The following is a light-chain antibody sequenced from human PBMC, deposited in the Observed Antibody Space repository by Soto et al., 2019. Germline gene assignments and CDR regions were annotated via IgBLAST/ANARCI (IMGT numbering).Light chain of an antibody. V-gene: IGLV2-8*01. CDR1: SSDVGGYNY. Sequence: QSALTQPPSASESPGQSVTISCTGTSSDVGGYNYVSWYQQHPGKAPKLMIYEVSKRPSGVPDRFSGSKSGNTASLTVSGLQAEDEADYYCSSYAGSTPVVFGGGTKVTVL. CDR2: EVS. J-gene: IGLJ2*01. CDR3: SSYAGSTPVV.